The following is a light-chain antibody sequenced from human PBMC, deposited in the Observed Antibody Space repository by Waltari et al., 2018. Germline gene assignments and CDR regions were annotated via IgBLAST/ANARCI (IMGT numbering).Light chain of an antibody. J-gene: IGKJ4*01. CDR3: QHFGSSHS. Sequence: EVVLTQSPGTLSLSPGERATLSCRASQSVGSSYLAWYQQKPGQAPRLLIYEASSRATGIPDRGSGSGSGTDFTLIISRLEPEDFAVYYCQHFGSSHSFGGGTKVEIK. V-gene: IGKV3-20*01. CDR1: QSVGSSY. CDR2: EAS.